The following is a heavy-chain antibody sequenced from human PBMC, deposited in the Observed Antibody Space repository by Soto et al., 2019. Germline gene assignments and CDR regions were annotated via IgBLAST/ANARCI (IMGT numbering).Heavy chain of an antibody. CDR1: GFTFSSYG. V-gene: IGHV3-33*01. CDR3: ARDRVVTIFGVVYYYGMDV. CDR2: IWYDGSNK. D-gene: IGHD3-3*01. J-gene: IGHJ6*02. Sequence: PGGSLRLSCAASGFTFSSYGMHWVRQAPGKGLEWVAVIWYDGSNKYYADSVKGRFTISRDNSKNTLYLQMNSLRAEDTAVYYCARDRVVTIFGVVYYYGMDVWGQGTTVTVSS.